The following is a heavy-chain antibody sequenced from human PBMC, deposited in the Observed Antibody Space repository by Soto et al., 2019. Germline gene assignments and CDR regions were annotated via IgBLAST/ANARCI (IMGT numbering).Heavy chain of an antibody. D-gene: IGHD2-21*01. V-gene: IGHV3-23*01. Sequence: GGSLRLSCAASGFPFNTYAMSWVRQAPGKGPEWVSAISAGGGATFYTDYVKGRFTLSRDNSKNTLYLQMNSLRVEDTGVYFCARDDSFAFDIWGQGTMVTVSS. CDR1: GFPFNTYA. CDR2: ISAGGGAT. J-gene: IGHJ3*02. CDR3: ARDDSFAFDI.